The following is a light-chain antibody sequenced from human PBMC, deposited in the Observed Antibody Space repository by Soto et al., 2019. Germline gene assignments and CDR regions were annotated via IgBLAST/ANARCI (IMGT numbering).Light chain of an antibody. Sequence: EIVLTQSPATLSLSPGERATLSCRASQSVSNYLGWYQQKPGQAPRLLIYEASNRASGVPARFSGSGSGTDFTLIIRALEHEDFAVYYCQQRSKWPLTFGGGTKVEIK. CDR3: QQRSKWPLT. V-gene: IGKV3-11*01. CDR2: EAS. CDR1: QSVSNY. J-gene: IGKJ4*01.